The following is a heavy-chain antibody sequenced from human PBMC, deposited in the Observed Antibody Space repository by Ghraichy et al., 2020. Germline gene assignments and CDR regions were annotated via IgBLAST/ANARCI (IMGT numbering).Heavy chain of an antibody. Sequence: GGSMRLSCAASGFSFSNYAMTLVRQAPGKGLEWVSGISHSNTYYADSVKGRFIISIDISKNTLYLQMNSLRAEDTAVYYCARSWGGYYFDYWGQGTLVTVTS. CDR3: ARSWGGYYFDY. CDR1: GFSFSNYA. CDR2: ISHSNT. J-gene: IGHJ4*02. V-gene: IGHV3-23*05. D-gene: IGHD3-3*01.